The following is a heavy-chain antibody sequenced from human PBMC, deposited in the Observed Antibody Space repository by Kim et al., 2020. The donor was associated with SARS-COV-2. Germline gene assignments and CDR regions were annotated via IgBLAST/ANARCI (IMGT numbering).Heavy chain of an antibody. Sequence: GESLKISCKGSGYTFINYWIGWVRQMPGKDLEWMGIIYPGDSDTRYNPSFRGQVTISADKSIRTAYLHWDSLKASDTAMYYCVRGLQTDYLSWFDPWGQGTLVTVSS. V-gene: IGHV5-51*01. J-gene: IGHJ5*01. CDR3: VRGLQTDYLSWFDP. CDR1: GYTFINYW. D-gene: IGHD1-26*01. CDR2: IYPGDSDT.